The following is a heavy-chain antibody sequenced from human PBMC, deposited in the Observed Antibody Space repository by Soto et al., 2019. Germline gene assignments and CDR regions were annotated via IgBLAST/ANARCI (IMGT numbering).Heavy chain of an antibody. V-gene: IGHV3-53*01. CDR1: GFTVSSNY. CDR3: ERDVLLWFGESGYYYYYGMDV. J-gene: IGHJ6*02. D-gene: IGHD3-10*01. CDR2: IYSGGST. Sequence: EVQLVESGGGLIQPGGSLRLSCAASGFTVSSNYMSWVRQAPGKGLEWVSVIYSGGSTYYADSVKGRFTISGDNSTNTLYLQMHSLRAEDTAVYYCERDVLLWFGESGYYYYYGMDVWGQGTTVTVSS.